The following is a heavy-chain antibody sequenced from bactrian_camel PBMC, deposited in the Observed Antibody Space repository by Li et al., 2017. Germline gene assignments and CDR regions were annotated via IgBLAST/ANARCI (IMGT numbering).Heavy chain of an antibody. CDR2: IDRDGST. D-gene: IGHD2*01. Sequence: QLVESGGGSVQAGGSLNLSCVASGIIPCMGWFRQTPEKEQREGVAHIDRDGSTTYTDSVKGRFTISKDSAKNTLYLKMGGLKPEDTAMYYCAAGWTAYHSCFLREPGTRYSAFGQGTQVTVS. V-gene: IGHV3S53*01. J-gene: IGHJ4*01. CDR1: GIIPC.